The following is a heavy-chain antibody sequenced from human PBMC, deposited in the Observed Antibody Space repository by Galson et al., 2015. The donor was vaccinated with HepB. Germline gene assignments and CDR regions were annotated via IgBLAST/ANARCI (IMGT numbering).Heavy chain of an antibody. Sequence: SLRLSCAASGFTFSSYAMSWVRQAPGKGLEWVSAISGSGGSTYYADSVKGRFTISRDNSKNTLYLQMNSLRAEDTAVYYCANWGPLGYCSGGSCYPLDYWGQGTLVTVSS. CDR2: ISGSGGST. D-gene: IGHD2-15*01. J-gene: IGHJ4*02. CDR3: ANWGPLGYCSGGSCYPLDY. CDR1: GFTFSSYA. V-gene: IGHV3-23*01.